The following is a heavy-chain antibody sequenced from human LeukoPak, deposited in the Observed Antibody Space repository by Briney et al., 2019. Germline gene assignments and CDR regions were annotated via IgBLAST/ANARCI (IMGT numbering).Heavy chain of an antibody. CDR2: ISGSGVST. J-gene: IGHJ6*03. CDR1: GSTFTFYA. D-gene: IGHD4-17*01. CDR3: AKWDGDLYYYYYMDV. Sequence: PGGSLRLSCAASGSTFTFYAMSWVRQAPGKGLEWVSVISGSGVSTYYADSVKGRFTISRDNSKNTLYLQMDSLRAEDTAVYYCAKWDGDLYYYYYMDVWGKGTTVTVSS. V-gene: IGHV3-23*01.